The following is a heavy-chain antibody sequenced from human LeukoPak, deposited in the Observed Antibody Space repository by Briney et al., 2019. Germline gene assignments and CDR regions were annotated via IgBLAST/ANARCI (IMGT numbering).Heavy chain of an antibody. CDR1: GGTFSSYA. V-gene: IGHV1-69*05. CDR3: ARDTYYYDSSGYFDY. D-gene: IGHD3-22*01. CDR2: VIPIFGTA. J-gene: IGHJ4*02. Sequence: ASVKVSCKASGGTFSSYAISWVRQAPGQGLEWMGRVIPIFGTANYAQKFQGRVTMTTDTSTSTAYMELRSLRSDDTAVYYCARDTYYYDSSGYFDYWGQGTPVTVSS.